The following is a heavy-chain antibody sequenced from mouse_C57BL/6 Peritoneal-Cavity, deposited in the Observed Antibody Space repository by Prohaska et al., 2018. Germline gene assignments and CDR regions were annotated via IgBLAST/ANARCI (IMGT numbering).Heavy chain of an antibody. CDR1: GFTFSSYA. Sequence: EVQLVESGGGLVKPGGSLKLSCAASGFTFSSYAMSWVRQTPEKRLGWVATISDGGSYTYYPDNVKGRFTISRDNAKNNLYLQMSHLKSEDTAMYYCARETTVVAWYFDVWGTGTTVTVSS. CDR2: ISDGGSYT. CDR3: ARETTVVAWYFDV. J-gene: IGHJ1*03. V-gene: IGHV5-4*01. D-gene: IGHD1-1*01.